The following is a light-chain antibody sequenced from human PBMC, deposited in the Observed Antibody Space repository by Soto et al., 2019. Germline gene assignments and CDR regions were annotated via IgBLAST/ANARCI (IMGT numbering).Light chain of an antibody. CDR1: SSDVGGYNY. CDR2: EVS. V-gene: IGLV2-14*01. J-gene: IGLJ2*01. Sequence: QSALTQPASVSGSPGQSITISCTGTSSDVGGYNYVSWYQQHPGKAPKVMIYEVSNRPSGVSNRFSGSKSGNTASLTISGLQAEDEADYYCTSYTTSSTVVFGGGNKLTVL. CDR3: TSYTTSSTVV.